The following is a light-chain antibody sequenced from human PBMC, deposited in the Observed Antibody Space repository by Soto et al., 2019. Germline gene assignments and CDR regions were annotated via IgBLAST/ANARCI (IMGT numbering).Light chain of an antibody. CDR2: SAS. CDR1: QLIRSD. J-gene: IGKJ1*01. V-gene: IGKV1-6*01. Sequence: IPMTQSPSSLSASVGERVTITCRASQLIRSDLGWYQQKPGEVPRLLIHSASTLQSGVPSRFSGSASGTDFTLTISSLQPEDSATYYCLQDYNYPQTFGQGTKVEIK. CDR3: LQDYNYPQT.